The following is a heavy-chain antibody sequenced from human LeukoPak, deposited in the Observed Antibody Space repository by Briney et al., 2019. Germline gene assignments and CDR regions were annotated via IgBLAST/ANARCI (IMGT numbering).Heavy chain of an antibody. CDR3: ARHFIAAGTTFNWFDP. J-gene: IGHJ5*02. Sequence: SETLSLTCTVSGGSISSSSYYWGWIRQPPGKGLEWIGSIFSSGTTYYNPSLKSRVTISVDTSKNQLSLKLSSVTAADTAVYYCARHFIAAGTTFNWFDPWGQGSLVIVSA. CDR1: GGSISSSSYY. V-gene: IGHV4-39*01. D-gene: IGHD2/OR15-2a*01. CDR2: IFSSGTT.